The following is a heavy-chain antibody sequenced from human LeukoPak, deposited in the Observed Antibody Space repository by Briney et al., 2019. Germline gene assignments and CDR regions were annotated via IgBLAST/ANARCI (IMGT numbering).Heavy chain of an antibody. D-gene: IGHD3-10*01. V-gene: IGHV3-23*01. CDR3: AKDRLFYYGSGSYDF. J-gene: IGHJ4*02. CDR1: GFTFSSYA. CDR2: ISGSGVST. Sequence: GGSLRLSCAASGFTFSSYAVSWVRQAPGKELEWVSAISGSGVSTYYADSVKGRFTISSDNSKNTLYLQMNSLRAEDTALYYCAKDRLFYYGSGSYDFWGQGTLVTVSS.